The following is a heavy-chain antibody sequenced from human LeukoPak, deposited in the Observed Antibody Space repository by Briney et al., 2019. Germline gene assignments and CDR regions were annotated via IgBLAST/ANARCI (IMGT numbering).Heavy chain of an antibody. J-gene: IGHJ4*02. V-gene: IGHV3-48*04. CDR2: ISSASGSI. D-gene: IGHD2-2*01. CDR1: GFTFSSNS. CDR3: AGLPAYCSSTSCYYDY. Sequence: GGSLRLSYVASGFTFSSNSMNWVRQAPGKGLEWVSYISSASGSIYYADSVKGRFTVSRDNAKNSLFLQMNSLRAEDTAVYYCAGLPAYCSSTSCYYDYWGQGTLVTVSS.